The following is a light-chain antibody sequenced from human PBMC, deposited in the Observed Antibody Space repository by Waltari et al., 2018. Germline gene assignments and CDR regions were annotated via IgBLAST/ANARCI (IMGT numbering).Light chain of an antibody. Sequence: QSALTQPASVSGSPGQSLTISCTGTSSDVGGYNYVSWYQQHPGKAPKLMIYDVSNRPSGVANRFSGSKSGNTASLTISGLHAEDEADYYCSSYTSSSTLLFGGGTKLTVL. J-gene: IGLJ3*02. CDR2: DVS. CDR1: SSDVGGYNY. CDR3: SSYTSSSTLL. V-gene: IGLV2-14*01.